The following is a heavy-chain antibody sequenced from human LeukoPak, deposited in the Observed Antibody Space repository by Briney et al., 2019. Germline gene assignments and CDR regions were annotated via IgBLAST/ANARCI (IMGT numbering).Heavy chain of an antibody. D-gene: IGHD1-7*01. CDR2: INTNTGNP. Sequence: GASVKVSCKASVYTFTSYAMNWVRQAPGQGLEWMGWINTNTGNPTYAQGFTGRFVFSLDTSVSTAYLQINSLKAEDAAVYYCARDRDFLELLRDDAFDIWGQGTMVTVSS. CDR3: ARDRDFLELLRDDAFDI. V-gene: IGHV7-4-1*02. CDR1: VYTFTSYA. J-gene: IGHJ3*02.